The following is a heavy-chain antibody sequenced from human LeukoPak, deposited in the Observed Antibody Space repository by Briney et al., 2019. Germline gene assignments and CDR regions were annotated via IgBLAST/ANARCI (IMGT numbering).Heavy chain of an antibody. V-gene: IGHV1-18*01. CDR2: ISAYNGNT. J-gene: IGHJ5*02. Sequence: ASVKVSCKAPGYTFTSYGISWVRQATGQGLEWMGWISAYNGNTNYAQKLQGRVTMTTDTSTSTAYMELRSLRSDDTAVYYCARVVVVAAARRFDPWGQGTLVTVSS. CDR1: GYTFTSYG. D-gene: IGHD2-15*01. CDR3: ARVVVVAAARRFDP.